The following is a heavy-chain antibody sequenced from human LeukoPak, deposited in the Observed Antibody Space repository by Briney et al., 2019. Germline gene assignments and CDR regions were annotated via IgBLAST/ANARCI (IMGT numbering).Heavy chain of an antibody. CDR3: ATDISTHYFGS. CDR1: GFTFSNFW. J-gene: IGHJ4*02. D-gene: IGHD3-9*01. Sequence: PGGSLRLSCTASGFTFSNFWMGWVRQAPGKGLEWVANIKQDETEKFYLGSVKGRFTISRDNSRNTVFLQMNSLRAEDTAIYYCATDISTHYFGSWGQGTLVTVSS. CDR2: IKQDETEK. V-gene: IGHV3-7*01.